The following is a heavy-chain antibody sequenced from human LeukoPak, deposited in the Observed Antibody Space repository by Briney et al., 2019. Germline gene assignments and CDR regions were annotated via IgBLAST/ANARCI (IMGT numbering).Heavy chain of an antibody. CDR3: ARRAGEYSHPYDS. CDR1: VVTVSSNS. J-gene: IGHJ4*02. CDR2: IYSVVNT. Sequence: GGSLRLSCTVSVVTVSSNSMSCVRQAPGKGLEWVSFIYSVVNTHYSDSVKCRFTISRDNSKNTLYLQMNSMRAEDTAVYYCARRAGEYSHPYDSWGQGTLVTVSS. D-gene: IGHD4-17*01. V-gene: IGHV3-53*01.